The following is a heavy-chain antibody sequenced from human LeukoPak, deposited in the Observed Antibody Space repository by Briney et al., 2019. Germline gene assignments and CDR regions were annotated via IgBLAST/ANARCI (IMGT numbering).Heavy chain of an antibody. CDR1: GGSLSGYI. V-gene: IGHV4-34*01. CDR3: ARHEFGSSSAAFDS. CDR2: ISHSGST. J-gene: IGHJ3*01. D-gene: IGHD6-6*01. Sequence: SETLSLTCAVYGGSLSGYIWSWIRQPPGKGLEYIGEISHSGSTTYNPPLKSRVTISKDTSKNQFSLKVISVTAADTAVYYCARHEFGSSSAAFDSWGQGTMVIVSS.